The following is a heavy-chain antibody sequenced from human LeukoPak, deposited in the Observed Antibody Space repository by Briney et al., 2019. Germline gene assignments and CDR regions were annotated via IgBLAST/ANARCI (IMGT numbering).Heavy chain of an antibody. D-gene: IGHD3-22*01. CDR3: AKAYDSSGYYGAHAFDI. CDR1: GGSFSGYY. Sequence: SETLSLTCAVYGGSFSGYYWSWIRQPPGKGLEWIGEINHSGSTNYNPSLKSRVTISVDTSKNQFSLKLSSVTAADTAVYYCAKAYDSSGYYGAHAFDIWGQGTMVTVSS. CDR2: INHSGST. J-gene: IGHJ3*02. V-gene: IGHV4-34*01.